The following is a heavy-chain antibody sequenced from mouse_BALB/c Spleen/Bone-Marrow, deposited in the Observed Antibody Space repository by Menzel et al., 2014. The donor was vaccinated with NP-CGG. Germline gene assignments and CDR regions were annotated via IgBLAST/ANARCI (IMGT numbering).Heavy chain of an antibody. Sequence: QVQLQQSGPELVKPGASVKMSCKASGYTFTDYVISWVKQGTGQGLEWIGEIYPGSGSTYYNEKFKGKATLTADKSSNTAYMQLSSLTSEDSAVYFCARCGGLRDFDYWGQGTTLTVSS. D-gene: IGHD2-4*01. CDR3: ARCGGLRDFDY. J-gene: IGHJ2*01. CDR1: GYTFTDYV. CDR2: IYPGSGST. V-gene: IGHV1-77*01.